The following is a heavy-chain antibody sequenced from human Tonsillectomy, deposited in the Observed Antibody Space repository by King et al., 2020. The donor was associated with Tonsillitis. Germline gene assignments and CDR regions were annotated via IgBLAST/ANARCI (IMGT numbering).Heavy chain of an antibody. CDR3: ATNAIGRDVSAYRDFRH. CDR2: INPKSGDT. D-gene: IGHD5-12*01. CDR1: GDTFTGHF. V-gene: IGHV1-2*02. J-gene: IGHJ1*01. Sequence: AQLVQSGAELRKPGASVTVSCRTSGDTFTGHFVHWVRQAPGQGLEWMGWINPKSGDTKYVPKFRGRVTLSGDLSITTAYMGLSNLRPDDTAVYYCATNAIGRDVSAYRDFRHWGQGTLVTVSS.